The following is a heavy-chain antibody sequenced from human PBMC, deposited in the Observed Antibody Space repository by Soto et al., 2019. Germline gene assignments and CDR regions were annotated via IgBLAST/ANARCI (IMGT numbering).Heavy chain of an antibody. V-gene: IGHV5-51*01. D-gene: IGHD6-13*01. J-gene: IGHJ4*02. CDR1: GYSFTNYW. CDR2: IYPSDSDV. CDR3: ARLDSSGWSY. Sequence: GESLKISCKGSGYSFTNYWIGWVRQMPGKGLDWMGNIYPSDSDVTYSPSFKGLVTMSADKSTNTAYLQWSSLKASDTAIYFCARLDSSGWSYWGQGTRVTVSS.